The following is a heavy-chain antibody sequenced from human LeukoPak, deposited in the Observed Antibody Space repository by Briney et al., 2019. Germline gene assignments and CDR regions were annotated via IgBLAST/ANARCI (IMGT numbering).Heavy chain of an antibody. CDR1: GGSFSGYY. CDR2: INHSGST. V-gene: IGHV4-34*01. J-gene: IGHJ6*03. CDR3: ARGLRVPRYYYYMDV. D-gene: IGHD4-17*01. Sequence: PSETLSLTCAVYGGSFSGYYWSWIRQPPGKGLEWIGEINHSGSTNYNPSLKSRVTISVDTSKNQFSLKLSSVTAADTAVYYCARGLRVPRYYYYMDVWGKGTTVTVSS.